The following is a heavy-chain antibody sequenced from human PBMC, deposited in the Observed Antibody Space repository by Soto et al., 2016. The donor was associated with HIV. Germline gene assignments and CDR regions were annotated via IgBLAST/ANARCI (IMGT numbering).Heavy chain of an antibody. J-gene: IGHJ4*02. D-gene: IGHD3-10*01. CDR1: GFTVSSNY. V-gene: IGHV3-53*02. CDR2: IYSGGST. CDR3: ARDPGYGSGSYSVPY. Sequence: EVQLVETGGGLIQPGGSLRLSCAASGFTVSSNYMNWVRQPPGKGLEWVSVIYSGGSTYYADSVKGRFTISRDNSKNTLYLQMNSLRAEDTAAYYCARDPGYGSGSYSVPYWGQGTLVTVSS.